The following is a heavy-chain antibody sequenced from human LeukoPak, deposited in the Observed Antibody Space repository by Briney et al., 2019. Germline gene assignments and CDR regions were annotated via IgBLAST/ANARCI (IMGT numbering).Heavy chain of an antibody. CDR2: ISSRSDYI. V-gene: IGHV3-21*01. CDR1: GFTFSSYN. Sequence: GGSLRLSCAASGFTFSSYNMNWVRQAPGKGLEWVSSISSRSDYIYYADSVKGRFTISRDNAKNSLYLQMNSLRAEDTALYYCASSRYDSSGYYGIIGYWGQGTLVTVSS. D-gene: IGHD3-22*01. J-gene: IGHJ4*02. CDR3: ASSRYDSSGYYGIIGY.